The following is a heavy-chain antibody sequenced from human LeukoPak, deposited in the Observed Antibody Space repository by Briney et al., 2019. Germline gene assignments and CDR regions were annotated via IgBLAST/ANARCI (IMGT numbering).Heavy chain of an antibody. Sequence: GGSLRLSCAASGFTFSSYAMSWVRQAPGKGLAWVSALSGSGGSTYYADSVKGRFTISRDNSKNTMYLQMNSLRAEDTAVYYCASYSSGWRGYYYYGMDVWGQGTTVTVSS. CDR3: ASYSSGWRGYYYYGMDV. V-gene: IGHV3-23*01. CDR2: LSGSGGST. D-gene: IGHD6-19*01. J-gene: IGHJ6*02. CDR1: GFTFSSYA.